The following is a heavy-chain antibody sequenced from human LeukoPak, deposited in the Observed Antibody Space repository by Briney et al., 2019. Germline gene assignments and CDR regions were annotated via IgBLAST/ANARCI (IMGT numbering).Heavy chain of an antibody. CDR2: ISHDGSNK. Sequence: GRSLRLSCAVSGFTFSLFGMHWVRQAPGKGLEWVAVISHDGSNKYPADSVKGRFTISRDSSKNTLYLQMNSLRVEDTAVYYCAKGGYTYDWGGYSDYWGQGTLVTVSS. J-gene: IGHJ4*02. CDR1: GFTFSLFG. CDR3: AKGGYTYDWGGYSDY. V-gene: IGHV3-30*18. D-gene: IGHD5-18*01.